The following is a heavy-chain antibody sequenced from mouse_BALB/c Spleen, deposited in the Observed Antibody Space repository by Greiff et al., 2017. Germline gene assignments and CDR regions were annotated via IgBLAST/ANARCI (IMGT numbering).Heavy chain of an antibody. V-gene: IGHV2-2*02. J-gene: IGHJ1*01. CDR3: ARNYYGGSYSWYFDV. Sequence: VNVVESGPGLVQPSQSLSITCTVSGFSLTSYGVHWVRQSPGKGLEWLGVIWSGGSTDYNAAFISRLSISKDNSKSQVFFKMNSLQANDTAIYYCARNYYGGSYSWYFDVWGAGTTVTVSS. D-gene: IGHD1-1*01. CDR1: GFSLTSYG. CDR2: IWSGGST.